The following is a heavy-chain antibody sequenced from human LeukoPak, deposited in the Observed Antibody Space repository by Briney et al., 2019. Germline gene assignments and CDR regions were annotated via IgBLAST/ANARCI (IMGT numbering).Heavy chain of an antibody. CDR3: ARDKDSSGYFVAPPDY. J-gene: IGHJ4*02. CDR1: GYTFTSYD. V-gene: IGHV1-2*02. Sequence: WASVKVSCKASGYTFTSYDINWVRQAPGQGLEWMGWINPNSGGTNYAQKFQDRVTMTRDTSISTAYMELSRLRSDDTAVYYCARDKDSSGYFVAPPDYWGQGTLVTVSS. D-gene: IGHD3-22*01. CDR2: INPNSGGT.